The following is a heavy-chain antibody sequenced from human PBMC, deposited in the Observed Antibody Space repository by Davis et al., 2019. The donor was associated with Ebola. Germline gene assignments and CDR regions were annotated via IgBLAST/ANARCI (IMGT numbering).Heavy chain of an antibody. V-gene: IGHV3-21*04. CDR2: ISSSSSYI. Sequence: GESLKISCAASGLTFSSYSMNWVRQAPGKGLEWVSSISSSSSYIYYADSVKGRFTISRDNSKNTLYLQMNSLRAEDTAVYYCAKDGLGGTYSNYVSYFDYWGQGTLVTVSS. CDR3: AKDGLGGTYSNYVSYFDY. D-gene: IGHD4-11*01. J-gene: IGHJ4*02. CDR1: GLTFSSYS.